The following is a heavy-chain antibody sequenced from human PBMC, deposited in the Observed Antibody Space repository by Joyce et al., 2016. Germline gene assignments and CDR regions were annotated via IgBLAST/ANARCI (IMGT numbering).Heavy chain of an antibody. V-gene: IGHV2-70*04. CDR3: SRTFTPTYFDSSGQKVKHDDFDY. CDR2: IEWDDDK. D-gene: IGHD3-22*01. CDR1: GFSLSTGGMR. Sequence: QVTLKESGPALVKPTQTLTLTCTSSGFSLSTGGMRVSWIRQPPGKSLEWLARIEWDDDKCYSTSLENRLTISKDTSKNPVVLTMTNMDPVDTATYYCSRTFTPTYFDSSGQKVKHDDFDYWGQGTLVTVSS. J-gene: IGHJ4*02.